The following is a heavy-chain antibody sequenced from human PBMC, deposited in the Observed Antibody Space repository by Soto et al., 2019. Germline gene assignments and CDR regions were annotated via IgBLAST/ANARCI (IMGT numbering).Heavy chain of an antibody. CDR3: AGYCIYTGVTPDFDY. Sequence: PGGSLRLSCVASGFTFSDYYMSWFRQAPGKGLEWVSYISGSGSTIHDADSVKGRFTISRDNAKNSLYLQMNSLRAEDTAVYYCAGYCIYTGVTPDFDYWGQGTLVTVSS. CDR2: ISGSGSTI. J-gene: IGHJ4*02. V-gene: IGHV3-11*04. D-gene: IGHD2-15*01. CDR1: GFTFSDYY.